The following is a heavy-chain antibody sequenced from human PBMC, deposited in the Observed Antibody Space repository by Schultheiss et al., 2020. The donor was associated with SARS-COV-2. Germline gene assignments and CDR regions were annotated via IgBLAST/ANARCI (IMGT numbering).Heavy chain of an antibody. V-gene: IGHV4-4*02. Sequence: SETLSLTCAVSGGSISSSNWWSWVRQPPGKGLEWIGEISHSGSTNYNPSLKSRVTISVDTSKNQFSLKLSSVTAADTAVYYCAREKSVDSSSWYDYWGQGTLVTVSS. CDR1: GGSISSSNW. CDR2: ISHSGST. J-gene: IGHJ4*02. D-gene: IGHD6-13*01. CDR3: AREKSVDSSSWYDY.